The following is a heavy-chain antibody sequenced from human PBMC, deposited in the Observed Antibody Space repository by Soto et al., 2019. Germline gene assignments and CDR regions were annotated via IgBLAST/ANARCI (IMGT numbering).Heavy chain of an antibody. V-gene: IGHV3-64D*06. J-gene: IGHJ4*02. CDR1: GFTFSSYA. D-gene: IGHD3-10*01. Sequence: GGSLRLSCSASGFTFSSYAMHWVRQAPGKGLEYVSAISSNGGSTYYADSVKGRFTISRDNSKNTLYLQMSSLRAEDTAVYYCVKDRRVTMVRGVSYLDYWGPGPLVTVSS. CDR2: ISSNGGST. CDR3: VKDRRVTMVRGVSYLDY.